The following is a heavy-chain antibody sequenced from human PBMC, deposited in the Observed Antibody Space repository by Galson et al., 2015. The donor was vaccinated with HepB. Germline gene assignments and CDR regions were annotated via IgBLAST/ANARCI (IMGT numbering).Heavy chain of an antibody. V-gene: IGHV5-51*01. D-gene: IGHD6-13*01. CDR2: IYPGYLDT. Sequence: QSGAEGKKPGESLKISCQGLGSKFTTYWIAWVRQMPGQALDWIVIIYPGYLDTRYSPSFECQVTISADKSTNTAYLQLSSLKASDTAMYYCAILLAGPYYFHIWGQGTLVSVSP. CDR1: GSKFTTYW. J-gene: IGHJ4*02. CDR3: AILLAGPYYFHI.